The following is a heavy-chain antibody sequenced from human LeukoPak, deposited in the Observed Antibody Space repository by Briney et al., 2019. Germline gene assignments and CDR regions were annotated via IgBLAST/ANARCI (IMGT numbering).Heavy chain of an antibody. D-gene: IGHD4-17*01. Sequence: SETLSLTCTVSGGSISSYYWSWIRQPAEKGLEWIGRIYISGSSNYNPSPKSRVTISVDKSKNQFSLKLSSVTAADTAVYYCARATHGDYGYFDYWGHGTLVTVSS. CDR1: GGSISSYY. J-gene: IGHJ4*01. CDR3: ARATHGDYGYFDY. CDR2: IYISGSS. V-gene: IGHV4-4*07.